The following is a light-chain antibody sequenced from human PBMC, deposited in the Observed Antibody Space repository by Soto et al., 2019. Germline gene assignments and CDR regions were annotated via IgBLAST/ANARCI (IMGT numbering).Light chain of an antibody. J-gene: IGKJ1*01. CDR3: HQYDSWT. Sequence: EILMTQSPATLSVSPGERATLSVGASQSVSTKLFCYQQTPREAPRLIIYSASSTAAGIHDRFSGSGSGTDFTLTIRRLAHEDFVVYYCHQYDSWTFGQGTKVDIK. CDR2: SAS. V-gene: IGKV3D-15*01. CDR1: QSVSTK.